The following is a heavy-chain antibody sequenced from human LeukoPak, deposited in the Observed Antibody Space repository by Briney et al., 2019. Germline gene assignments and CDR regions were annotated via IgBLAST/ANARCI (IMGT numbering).Heavy chain of an antibody. CDR1: GYTFTSYD. J-gene: IGHJ4*02. V-gene: IGHV1-8*03. Sequence: GASVKVSCKASGYTFTSYDINWVRQATGQGLEWMGWMNPNSGNTGYAQKFQGRVTITRDTSISTAYMELSSLRSEDTAVYYCARGRGGDCSGGSCYRFDYWGQGTLVTVSS. D-gene: IGHD2-15*01. CDR3: ARGRGGDCSGGSCYRFDY. CDR2: MNPNSGNT.